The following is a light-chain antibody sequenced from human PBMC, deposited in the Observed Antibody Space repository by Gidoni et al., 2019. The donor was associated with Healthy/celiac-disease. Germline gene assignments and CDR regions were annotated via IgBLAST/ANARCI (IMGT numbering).Light chain of an antibody. CDR1: QGISSY. CDR3: QQLNSYPQT. Sequence: IQLTQSPSSLSASVGDRVTITCRASQGISSYLAWYQQKPGKDPKLLIYAASTLQSGVPSRFSGSGSGTDFTLTISSLQPEDFATYYCQQLNSYPQTFGPGTNVDIK. J-gene: IGKJ3*01. CDR2: AAS. V-gene: IGKV1-9*01.